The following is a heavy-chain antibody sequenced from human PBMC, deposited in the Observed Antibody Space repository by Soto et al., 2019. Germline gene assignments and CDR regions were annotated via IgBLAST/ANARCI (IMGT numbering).Heavy chain of an antibody. CDR3: ARRYYYYMDV. CDR1: GGSFSGYY. Sequence: SETLSLTCVVYGGSFSGYYWSWIRQLPGEGLEWVGEINHSGSTNYNPSLKSRVSISVDTSRNQFSLRLSSVTAADTAVFYCARRYYYYMDVWGKGTTVTVSS. V-gene: IGHV4-34*01. CDR2: INHSGST. J-gene: IGHJ6*03.